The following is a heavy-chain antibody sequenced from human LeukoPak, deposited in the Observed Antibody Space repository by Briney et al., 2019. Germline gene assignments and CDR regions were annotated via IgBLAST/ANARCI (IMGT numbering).Heavy chain of an antibody. CDR2: IYYSGST. CDR3: QAGGYDFWSGYPYNFDY. V-gene: IGHV4-39*01. CDR1: GVSISSSSYY. Sequence: SETLSLTCTVSGVSISSSSYYWGWIRQPPGKGLEWIGSIYYSGSTYYNPSLKSRVTISVDTSKNQFSLKLSSVTAADTAVYYCQAGGYDFWSGYPYNFDYWGQGTLVTVSS. D-gene: IGHD3-3*01. J-gene: IGHJ4*02.